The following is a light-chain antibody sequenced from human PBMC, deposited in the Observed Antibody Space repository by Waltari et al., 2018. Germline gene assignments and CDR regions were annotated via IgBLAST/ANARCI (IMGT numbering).Light chain of an antibody. V-gene: IGLV2-23*02. CDR3: CSYAGSATPVL. Sequence: QSALTQAASVSGSPGQSITISCAGTSSGVGDYKYVSWYQQHPGQAPKLMIYDVTKRPSGVANRFSGSKSASTASLTISGLQAEDEADYYCCSYAGSATPVLFGGGTKLTVL. CDR2: DVT. J-gene: IGLJ2*01. CDR1: SSGVGDYKY.